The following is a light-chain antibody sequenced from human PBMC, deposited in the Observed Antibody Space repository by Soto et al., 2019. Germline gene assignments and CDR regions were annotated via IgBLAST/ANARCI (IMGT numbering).Light chain of an antibody. V-gene: IGKV2-28*01. Sequence: DIVMTQSPLSLPVTPGEPASISCRSSRSLLHSNGYNYLDWYLQKPGQSPQLLIYLGSNRASGVPDRFSGSGSGTDFTLKISRVEPEDVGVYYCMQALQTPRTFGQGTKLEIK. CDR2: LGS. J-gene: IGKJ2*01. CDR1: RSLLHSNGYNY. CDR3: MQALQTPRT.